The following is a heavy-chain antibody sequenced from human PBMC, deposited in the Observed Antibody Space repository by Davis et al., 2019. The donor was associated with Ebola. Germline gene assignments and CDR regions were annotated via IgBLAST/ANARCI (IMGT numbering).Heavy chain of an antibody. Sequence: GESLKLSCKGSGHNFTNYWINWVRQMPGKRLEWMGRIDPSDSYTNYSPSFQDHVTISADESIPTAYLQWSSLKASDTAMYYCARLVTMVRGLHNYWGQGTLVTVSS. V-gene: IGHV5-10-1*01. J-gene: IGHJ4*02. CDR3: ARLVTMVRGLHNY. D-gene: IGHD3-10*01. CDR1: GHNFTNYW. CDR2: IDPSDSYT.